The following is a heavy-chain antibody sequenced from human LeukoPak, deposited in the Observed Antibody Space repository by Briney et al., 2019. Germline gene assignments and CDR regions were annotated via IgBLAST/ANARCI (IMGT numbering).Heavy chain of an antibody. J-gene: IGHJ5*02. D-gene: IGHD3-3*01. CDR1: GGTFSSYA. CDR3: ARETIKGSFFDP. CDR2: IIPIFGTA. Sequence: GASVKVSCKASGGTFSSYAISWVRQAPGQGLEWMGGIIPIFGTANYAQKLQGRVTITTDESTSTAYMELSSLRSEDTAVYYCARETIKGSFFDPWGQGTLVTVSS. V-gene: IGHV1-69*05.